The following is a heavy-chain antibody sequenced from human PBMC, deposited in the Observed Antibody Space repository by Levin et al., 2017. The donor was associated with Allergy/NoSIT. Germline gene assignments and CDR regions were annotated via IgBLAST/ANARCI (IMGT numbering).Heavy chain of an antibody. J-gene: IGHJ4*02. CDR3: ARDIATVTLINDY. D-gene: IGHD4-17*01. CDR2: INPNSGGT. V-gene: IGHV1-2*02. Sequence: ASVKVSCKASGYTFTGYYMHWVRQAPGQGLEWMGWINPNSGGTNYAQKFQGRVTMTRDTSISTAYMELSRLRSDDTAVYYCARDIATVTLINDYWGQGTLVTVSS. CDR1: GYTFTGYY.